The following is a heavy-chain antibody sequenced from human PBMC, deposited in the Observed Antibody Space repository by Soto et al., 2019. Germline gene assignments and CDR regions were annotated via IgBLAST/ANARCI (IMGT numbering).Heavy chain of an antibody. CDR1: GFIFSGYA. Sequence: LRLSCAASGFIFSGYAMGWVRQAPGKGPEWVSIITYNGGRTYYADSVKGRFTISRDNSKNMLYLLMNSLRAEDTALYYCAKDAGSGWTFDYWGLGTQVTVSS. CDR3: AKDAGSGWTFDY. D-gene: IGHD6-19*01. V-gene: IGHV3-23*01. CDR2: ITYNGGRT. J-gene: IGHJ4*02.